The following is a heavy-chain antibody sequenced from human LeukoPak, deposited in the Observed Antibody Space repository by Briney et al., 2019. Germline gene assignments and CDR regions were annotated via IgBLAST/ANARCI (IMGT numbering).Heavy chain of an antibody. V-gene: IGHV4-38-2*02. D-gene: IGHD3-10*01. CDR1: GYSISSGYY. Sequence: SETLSLTCTVSGYSISSGYYWGWIRQPPGKGLEWIGSIYHSGSTYYNPSLKSRVTISVDTSKNQFSLKLSSVTAADTAVCYCARVHPARLLWFGELFDYWGQGTLVTVSS. J-gene: IGHJ4*02. CDR3: ARVHPARLLWFGELFDY. CDR2: IYHSGST.